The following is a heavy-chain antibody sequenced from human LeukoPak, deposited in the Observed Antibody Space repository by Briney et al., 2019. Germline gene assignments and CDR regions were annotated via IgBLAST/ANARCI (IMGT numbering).Heavy chain of an antibody. CDR1: GGSISSYY. V-gene: IGHV4-59*06. J-gene: IGHJ3*02. Sequence: SETLSLTCTVSGGSISSYYWSWIRQPPGKGLEWIGYIYYSGSTYYNPSLKSRVTISVDTSKNQFSLKLSSVTAADTAVYYCARDAGLFAVPDAFDIWGQGTMVTVSS. CDR3: ARDAGLFAVPDAFDI. D-gene: IGHD5-24*01. CDR2: IYYSGST.